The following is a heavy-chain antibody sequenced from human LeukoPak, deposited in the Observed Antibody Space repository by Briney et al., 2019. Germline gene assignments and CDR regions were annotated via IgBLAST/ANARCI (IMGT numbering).Heavy chain of an antibody. D-gene: IGHD2-15*01. J-gene: IGHJ4*02. CDR3: ARGPRYYFDC. Sequence: PSETLSLTCTVSGGSISSGGYYWSWIRQHPGKGLEWIGYIYYSGSTYNNPSLKSRVTISVDTSKNQFSLKLSSVTAADTAVYYCARGPRYYFDCWGQGTLVTVSS. V-gene: IGHV4-31*03. CDR2: IYYSGST. CDR1: GGSISSGGYY.